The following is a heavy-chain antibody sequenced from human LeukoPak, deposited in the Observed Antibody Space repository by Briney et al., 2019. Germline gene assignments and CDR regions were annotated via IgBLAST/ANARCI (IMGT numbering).Heavy chain of an antibody. D-gene: IGHD3-10*01. V-gene: IGHV3-73*01. CDR3: TRQAGGAYYYYMDV. CDR1: GFTFSGSA. J-gene: IGHJ6*03. CDR2: IRSKTNSYAT. Sequence: PGGSLRLSCAASGFTFSGSAMHWVRQASGKGLEWVGRIRSKTNSYATEYAASVKGRFTISRDDSKNTAYLQMDSLKNEDTAVYYCTRQAGGAYYYYMDVWGKGTTVTVSS.